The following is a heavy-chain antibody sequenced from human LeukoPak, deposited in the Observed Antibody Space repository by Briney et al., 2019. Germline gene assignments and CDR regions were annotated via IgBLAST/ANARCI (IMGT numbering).Heavy chain of an antibody. D-gene: IGHD3-10*01. CDR3: AKEGAYPIITYDS. CDR2: IKQDGTEK. CDR1: GFTFRINW. Sequence: GGSLRLSCAASGFTFRINWINWFRQAPGKGLEWLANIKQDGTEKFYVDSVKGRFTISRDNAKNSLYLQMNSLRAEDTAVYYCAKEGAYPIITYDSWGQGTLVAVSS. V-gene: IGHV3-7*01. J-gene: IGHJ5*01.